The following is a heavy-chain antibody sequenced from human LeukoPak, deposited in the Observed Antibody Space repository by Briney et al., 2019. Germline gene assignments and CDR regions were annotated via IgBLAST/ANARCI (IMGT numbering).Heavy chain of an antibody. CDR1: GYTFTGYY. Sequence: ASVKVSCKASGYTFTGYYMHWVRQAPGQGLEWMGWINPNSGGTNYAQKSQGRVTMTRDTSISTAYMELSRLRSDDTAVYYCARVLWSSPDSSSYYDYNWFDPWGQGTLVT. CDR3: ARVLWSSPDSSSYYDYNWFDP. D-gene: IGHD3-22*01. CDR2: INPNSGGT. J-gene: IGHJ5*02. V-gene: IGHV1-2*02.